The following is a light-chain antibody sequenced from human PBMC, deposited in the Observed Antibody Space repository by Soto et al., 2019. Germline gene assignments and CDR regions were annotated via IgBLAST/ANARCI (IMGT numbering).Light chain of an antibody. CDR3: QQYNSYPCT. V-gene: IGKV1-5*01. CDR2: DAS. Sequence: DIQMTQSPSTLSASVGDRVTITCRASQSISSWLAWYQQKPGKAPKLLIYDASSLESGVPSRFSGSGSGTDFTLPISSLQPDDFAAYYCQQYNSYPCTFGQGTKLEIK. J-gene: IGKJ2*02. CDR1: QSISSW.